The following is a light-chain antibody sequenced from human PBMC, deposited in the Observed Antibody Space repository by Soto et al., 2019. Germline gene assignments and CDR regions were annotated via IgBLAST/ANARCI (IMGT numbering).Light chain of an antibody. CDR2: LGS. J-gene: IGKJ5*01. V-gene: IGKV2-28*01. CDR3: MQALQTLSIT. Sequence: DIVMTQSPLSVPVTPGGPASISCRSSQGLLHSNGYNYLDWYLQKPGQSPQLLIYLGSNRASGVPDRFSGGGSGTDFTLKISRVEAEDVGVYYCMQALQTLSITFGQGTRLEIK. CDR1: QGLLHSNGYNY.